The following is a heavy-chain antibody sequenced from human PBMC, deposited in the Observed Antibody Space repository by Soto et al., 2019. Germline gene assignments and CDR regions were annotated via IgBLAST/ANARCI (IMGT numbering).Heavy chain of an antibody. Sequence: GGSLRLSCAASGFTFSNYAMNWVRQAPGKGLEWVSAISGSGGSTYYADSVKGRFTISRDNSKNTLYLQMNSLRAEDTAVYYCAKDRMITFGRLIHQATFDYWGQGTLVTVSS. J-gene: IGHJ4*02. V-gene: IGHV3-23*01. CDR3: AKDRMITFGRLIHQATFDY. D-gene: IGHD3-16*02. CDR1: GFTFSNYA. CDR2: ISGSGGST.